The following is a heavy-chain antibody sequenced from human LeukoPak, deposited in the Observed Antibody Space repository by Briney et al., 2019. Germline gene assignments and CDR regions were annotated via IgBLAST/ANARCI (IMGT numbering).Heavy chain of an antibody. V-gene: IGHV1-69*04. CDR3: HMGEDGYNGYYGMDV. Sequence: SVKVSCKASGGTFSSYAITWVRQAPGQGLEWMGRIIPILGIANYAQKFQGRVTIIADKSTSTAYMELSSLRSEDTAVYYCHMGEDGYNGYYGMDVWGQGTTVTVSS. D-gene: IGHD5-24*01. CDR2: IIPILGIA. CDR1: GGTFSSYA. J-gene: IGHJ6*02.